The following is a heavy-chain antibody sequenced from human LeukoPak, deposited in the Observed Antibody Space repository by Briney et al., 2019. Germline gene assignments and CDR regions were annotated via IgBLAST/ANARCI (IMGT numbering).Heavy chain of an antibody. CDR3: ARDGSGSYYHPRYFDY. V-gene: IGHV7-4-1*02. J-gene: IGHJ4*02. D-gene: IGHD3-10*01. CDR2: INTNTGNP. Sequence: SVKVSCKASGYTFTSYAMNWVRQAPGQGLEWMGWINTNTGNPTYAQGFTGRFVYSLDTSVSTAYLQISSLKAEDTAVYYCARDGSGSYYHPRYFDYWGQGTLVTVSS. CDR1: GYTFTSYA.